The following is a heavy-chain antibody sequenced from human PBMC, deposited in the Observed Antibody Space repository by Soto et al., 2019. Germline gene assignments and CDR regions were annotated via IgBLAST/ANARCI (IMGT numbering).Heavy chain of an antibody. J-gene: IGHJ4*02. CDR2: TYYRSKWYN. CDR3: ARVGSSYDFWSGGVFDY. CDR1: VYGVSSNSAA. V-gene: IGHV6-1*01. D-gene: IGHD3-3*01. Sequence: SXTLSLTCAISVYGVSSNSAAWNWISQSPSRGLEWLGRTYYRSKWYNDYAVSVKSRITINPDTSKNQFSLQLNSVTPEDTAVYYCARVGSSYDFWSGGVFDYWGQGTLVIVSS.